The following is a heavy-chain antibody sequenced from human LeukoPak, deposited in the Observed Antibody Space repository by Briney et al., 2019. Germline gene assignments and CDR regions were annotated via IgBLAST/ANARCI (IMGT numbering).Heavy chain of an antibody. CDR3: ARSGGTSARVKAFDI. V-gene: IGHV4-34*01. J-gene: IGHJ3*02. Sequence: SETLSLTCAVYGGSFSGYYWSWIRQPPGKGLEWIGEFNHRGSTNYNPSLKSRVTMSVDTSKNQFSLRLTSVTAADTAVYYCARSGGTSARVKAFDIWGQGTMVTVSS. CDR2: FNHRGST. D-gene: IGHD2-15*01. CDR1: GGSFSGYY.